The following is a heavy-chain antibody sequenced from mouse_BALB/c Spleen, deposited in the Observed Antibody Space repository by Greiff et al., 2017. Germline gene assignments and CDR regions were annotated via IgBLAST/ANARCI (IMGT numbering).Heavy chain of an antibody. V-gene: IGHV1-54*01. J-gene: IGHJ4*01. D-gene: IGHD2-3*01. Sequence: VQLVESGAELVRPGTSVKVSCKASGYAFTNYLIEWVKQRPGQGLEWIGVINPGSGGTNYNEKFKGKATLTADKSSSTAYMQLSSLTSDDSAVYFCARWGGYFYAMDYWGQGTSVTVSS. CDR1: GYAFTNYL. CDR3: ARWGGYFYAMDY. CDR2: INPGSGGT.